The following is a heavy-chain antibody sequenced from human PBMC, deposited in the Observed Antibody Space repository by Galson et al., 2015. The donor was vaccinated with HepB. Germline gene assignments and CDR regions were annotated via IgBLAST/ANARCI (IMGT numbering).Heavy chain of an antibody. V-gene: IGHV1-18*01. CDR1: GYTFTSYG. Sequence: SVKVSCKASGYTFTSYGITWVRQAPGQGLEWMGWVSANNGNTNYAQKFQGRITMTTDTSTSTAYMELRSLRSDDTAVYYCARLFYNYDSPTYSCFDPWGQGTLVTVSS. CDR2: VSANNGNT. J-gene: IGHJ5*02. CDR3: ARLFYNYDSPTYSCFDP. D-gene: IGHD3-22*01.